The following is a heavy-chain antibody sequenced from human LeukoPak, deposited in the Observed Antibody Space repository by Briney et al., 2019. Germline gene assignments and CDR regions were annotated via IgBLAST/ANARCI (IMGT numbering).Heavy chain of an antibody. CDR2: IIPILGIA. V-gene: IGHV1-69*04. J-gene: IGHJ4*02. D-gene: IGHD3-22*01. CDR1: GGTFSSYA. CDR3: ASLAYYYDSSGYYYVGNYFDY. Sequence: SVKVSCKASGGTFSSYAFSWVRQAPGQGLEWMGRIIPILGIANYAQKFQGRVTITADKSTSTAYMELSSLRSEDTAVYYCASLAYYYDSSGYYYVGNYFDYWGQGTLVTVSS.